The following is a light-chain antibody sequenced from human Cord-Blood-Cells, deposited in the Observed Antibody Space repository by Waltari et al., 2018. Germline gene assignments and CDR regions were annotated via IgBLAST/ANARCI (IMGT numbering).Light chain of an antibody. V-gene: IGLV2-14*01. CDR2: DVS. CDR3: SSYTSSSTFPYV. Sequence: QSALTQPASVSGSPGQSITISCTGTSSDVGGYNYVSWYQQHPGKAPKLMIYDVSKRPSGVSSRFSGSKSGNPASLTISGLQAEDEADYYCSSYTSSSTFPYVFGTGTKVTVL. J-gene: IGLJ1*01. CDR1: SSDVGGYNY.